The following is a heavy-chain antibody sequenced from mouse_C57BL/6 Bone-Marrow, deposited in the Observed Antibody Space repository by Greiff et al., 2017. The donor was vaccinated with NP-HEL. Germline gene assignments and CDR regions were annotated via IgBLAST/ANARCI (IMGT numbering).Heavy chain of an antibody. CDR2: IDPSDSYT. V-gene: IGHV1-69*01. J-gene: IGHJ2*01. CDR1: GYTFTSYW. Sequence: VQLQQPGAELVMPGASVKLSCKASGYTFTSYWMHWVKQRPGQGLEWIGEIDPSDSYTNYNQKFKGKSTLTVDKSSSTAYMQLSSLTSEDSAVYYCAREGLRDSSGWVYWGQGTTLTVSS. D-gene: IGHD3-2*02. CDR3: AREGLRDSSGWVY.